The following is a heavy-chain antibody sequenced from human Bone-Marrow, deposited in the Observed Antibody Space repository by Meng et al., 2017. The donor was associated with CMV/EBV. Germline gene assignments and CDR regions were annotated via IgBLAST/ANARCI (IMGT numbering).Heavy chain of an antibody. CDR2: IYSGGST. V-gene: IGHV3-66*02. J-gene: IGHJ4*02. Sequence: GESLKISCAASGFTVSSNYMSWVRQAPGKGLEWVSVIYSGGSTYYADSVKGRFTISRDNSKNTLYLQRNSLRAEDTAVYYCARGLSIGIFGVVSPYDDWGQGTLVTVSS. D-gene: IGHD3-3*01. CDR3: ARGLSIGIFGVVSPYDD. CDR1: GFTVSSNY.